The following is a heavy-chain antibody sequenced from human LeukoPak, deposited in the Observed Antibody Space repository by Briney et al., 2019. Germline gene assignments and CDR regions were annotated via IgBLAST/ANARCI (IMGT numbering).Heavy chain of an antibody. D-gene: IGHD3-10*01. V-gene: IGHV4-34*01. J-gene: IGHJ4*02. CDR1: GGSFSGYY. Sequence: SETLSLTCAVYGGSFSGYYWSWIRQPPGKGLEWIGEINHSGSTNYNPSLKSRVTISVDTSKNQFSLKLSSVTAADTAVYYCARGRAARGVAYWGQGTLVTVSS. CDR2: INHSGST. CDR3: ARGRAARGVAY.